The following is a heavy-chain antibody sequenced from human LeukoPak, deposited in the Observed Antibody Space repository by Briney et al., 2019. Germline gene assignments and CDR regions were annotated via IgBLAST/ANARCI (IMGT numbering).Heavy chain of an antibody. D-gene: IGHD3-22*01. CDR3: AKLLFHFDSSGFGIDY. Sequence: GGSLRLSCAASGFTFNNYGLRWVRQAPGKGLEWVAFISYDGNRKYYADIVKGRFTISRDNSKNTLYLQMNSLRPEDTAIYYCAKLLFHFDSSGFGIDYWGQGTLVTVSS. CDR1: GFTFNNYG. V-gene: IGHV3-30*18. J-gene: IGHJ4*02. CDR2: ISYDGNRK.